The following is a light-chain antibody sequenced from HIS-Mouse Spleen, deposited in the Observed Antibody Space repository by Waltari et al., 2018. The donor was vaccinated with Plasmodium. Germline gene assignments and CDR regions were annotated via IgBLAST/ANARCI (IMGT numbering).Light chain of an antibody. V-gene: IGKV3-20*01. J-gene: IGKJ4*01. CDR2: GAS. Sequence: EIVLTQSPGTLSLSPGERATLSCSASQSVSSSYLAWYQQKPGQAPRLLISGASSRATGIPDRFSGSGSGTDFTLTISRLEPEDFAVYYCQQYGSSPGTFGGGTKVEIK. CDR3: QQYGSSPGT. CDR1: QSVSSSY.